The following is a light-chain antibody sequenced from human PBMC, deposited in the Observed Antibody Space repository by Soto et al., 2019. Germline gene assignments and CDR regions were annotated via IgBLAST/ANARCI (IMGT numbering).Light chain of an antibody. CDR2: DVT. CDR3: SSYTTRSTLV. CDR1: SSDVGAYDF. J-gene: IGLJ7*01. V-gene: IGLV2-14*01. Sequence: HSVLTQPASVSGSPGQSITISCTGTSSDVGAYDFVSWYQHYPGKAPKLVTFDVTHRPPGISDRFSGSKSANTASLTISGLQAEDEAFYYCSSYTTRSTLVFGGGTQLTVL.